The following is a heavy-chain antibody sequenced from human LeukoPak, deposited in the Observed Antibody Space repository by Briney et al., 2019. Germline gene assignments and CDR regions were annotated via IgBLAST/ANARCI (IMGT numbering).Heavy chain of an antibody. CDR2: MYYSGST. V-gene: IGHV4-39*07. J-gene: IGHJ6*03. D-gene: IGHD3-10*01. Sequence: SGTLSLNCTVSGGSISRSSYYWGWIRQPPGKGLEWIGSMYYSGSTFYNPSLKSRVTILVDTSKNQFSLKLSSVTAADTAVYYCARDYGSGRRYYYMDVWGKGTTVTVSS. CDR1: GGSISRSSYY. CDR3: ARDYGSGRRYYYMDV.